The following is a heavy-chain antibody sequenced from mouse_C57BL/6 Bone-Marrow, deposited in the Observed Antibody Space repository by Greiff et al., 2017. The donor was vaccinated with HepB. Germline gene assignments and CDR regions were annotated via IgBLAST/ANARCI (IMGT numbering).Heavy chain of an antibody. V-gene: IGHV3-6*01. CDR3: ARREYYGSSYYAMDY. CDR2: ISYDGSN. Sequence: EVQLQESGPGLVKPSQSLSLTCSVPGYSITSGYYWNWIRQFPGNKLEWMGYISYDGSNNYNPSLKNRISITRDTSKNQFFLKLNSVTTEDTATYYCARREYYGSSYYAMDYWGQGTSVTVSS. J-gene: IGHJ4*01. D-gene: IGHD1-1*01. CDR1: GYSITSGYY.